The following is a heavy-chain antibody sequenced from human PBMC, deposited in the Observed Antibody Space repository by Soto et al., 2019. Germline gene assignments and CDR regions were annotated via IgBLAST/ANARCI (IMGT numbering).Heavy chain of an antibody. J-gene: IGHJ6*02. CDR3: AREGGYCTSTTCYDYGMDV. V-gene: IGHV3-21*01. Sequence: EVQLVESGGGLVKPGGSLRLYCAASGFLFSSYNMNWVRQAPGKGLEWVSSTTTSGSYIYYADSVKGRFTISRDNAKNSLYLQMNSLRAEDTALYYCAREGGYCTSTTCYDYGMDVWGQGTTVTVSS. CDR2: TTTSGSYI. D-gene: IGHD2-2*01. CDR1: GFLFSSYN.